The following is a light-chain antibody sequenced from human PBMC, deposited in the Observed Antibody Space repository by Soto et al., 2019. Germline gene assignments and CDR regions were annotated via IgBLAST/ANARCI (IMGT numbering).Light chain of an antibody. Sequence: QSALTQPASVSGSPGQSITISCTGSSNDVGLYNYVSWYQQHPGKAPKLVISDVTNRPSGVSDRFSGSKSGNTAFLTISGLQAEDEADYYCSSYTITATLFGRWTKLTVL. CDR3: SSYTITATL. CDR1: SNDVGLYNY. CDR2: DVT. V-gene: IGLV2-14*03. J-gene: IGLJ2*01.